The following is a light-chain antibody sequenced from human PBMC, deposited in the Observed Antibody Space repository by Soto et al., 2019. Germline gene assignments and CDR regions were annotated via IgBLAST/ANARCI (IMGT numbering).Light chain of an antibody. CDR1: QDIRGV. J-gene: IGKJ5*01. V-gene: IGKV1-13*02. CDR3: QQFNICPIT. CDR2: DVS. Sequence: AIQVTQSPSSLSASVGDRVTITCRASQDIRGVLAWYQQKPGKAPKPLIYDVSTVQSGVPSRFSGRGSGTEFTLTITSLQPEDFATYYCQQFNICPITFGQGTRLDI.